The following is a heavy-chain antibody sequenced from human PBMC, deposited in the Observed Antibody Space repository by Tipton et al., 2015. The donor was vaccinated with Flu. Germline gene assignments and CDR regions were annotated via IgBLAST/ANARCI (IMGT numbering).Heavy chain of an antibody. Sequence: SLRLSCAASGFTFSSYWMTWVRQAPGKGLEWVANIKQDGSVKYYVDSVKGRFTISRDNAKNSVFLQMDTLRAEDTAGYYCARAIAAVDSYWGQGTLVTVSA. CDR2: IKQDGSVK. J-gene: IGHJ4*02. V-gene: IGHV3-7*03. CDR1: GFTFSSYW. D-gene: IGHD6-13*01. CDR3: ARAIAAVDSY.